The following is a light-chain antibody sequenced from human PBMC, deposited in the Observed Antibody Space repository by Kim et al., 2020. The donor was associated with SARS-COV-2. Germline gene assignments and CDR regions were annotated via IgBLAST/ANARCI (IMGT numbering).Light chain of an antibody. CDR2: WAS. J-gene: IGKJ4*01. Sequence: ATINCKSSQSVLHSSNNKNYLAWYQQKPGQPPKLLISWASTRESGVPDRFSGSGSGTDFTLTISGLQAEDVAVYYCQQYYTLPLTFGGGTKVDIK. CDR3: QQYYTLPLT. V-gene: IGKV4-1*01. CDR1: QSVLHSSNNKNY.